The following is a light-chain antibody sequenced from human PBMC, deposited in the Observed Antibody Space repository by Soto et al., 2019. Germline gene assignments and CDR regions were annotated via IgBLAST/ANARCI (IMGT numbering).Light chain of an antibody. CDR3: QAYDKSLSGYV. CDR2: GYN. CDR1: SSNIGARYD. V-gene: IGLV1-40*01. Sequence: QSVLTQPPSVSGAPGQTVTISCTGTSSNIGARYDVHWYQHLPGAAPKLLIYGYNNRPSGIPDRFSGSKSGTSASLAIAGLQTEDEADYYCQAYDKSLSGYVFGTGTKVTVL. J-gene: IGLJ1*01.